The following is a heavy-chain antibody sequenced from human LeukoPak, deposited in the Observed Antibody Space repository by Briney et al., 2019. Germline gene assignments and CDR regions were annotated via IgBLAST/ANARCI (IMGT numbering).Heavy chain of an antibody. V-gene: IGHV3-23*01. D-gene: IGHD5-12*01. CDR1: GFIFDYYA. CDR2: ITGSGGST. CDR3: ARNENSGWGYFDY. Sequence: PGGSLRLSCAASGFIFDYYAMSWVRQAQGKGLEWVSAITGSGGSTYYADSVKGRFTISRDNSKDTLYLQMNSLRAEDTAVYYCARNENSGWGYFDYWGQGTLVTVSS. J-gene: IGHJ4*02.